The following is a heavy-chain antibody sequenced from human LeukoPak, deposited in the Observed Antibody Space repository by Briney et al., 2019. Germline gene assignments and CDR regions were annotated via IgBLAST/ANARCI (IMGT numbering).Heavy chain of an antibody. Sequence: GESLKISCKGSGYSFTSYWIGWVCQMPGKGLEWMGIIYPGDSDTRYSPSFQGQVTISADKSISTAYLQWSSLKASDTAMYYCARDHYDSSGYYLGYFDYWGQGTLVTVSS. CDR2: IYPGDSDT. J-gene: IGHJ4*02. D-gene: IGHD3-22*01. V-gene: IGHV5-51*01. CDR1: GYSFTSYW. CDR3: ARDHYDSSGYYLGYFDY.